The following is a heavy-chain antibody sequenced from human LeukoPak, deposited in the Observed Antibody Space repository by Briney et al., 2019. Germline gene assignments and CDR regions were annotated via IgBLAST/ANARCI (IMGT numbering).Heavy chain of an antibody. CDR3: ARIPGGYYYAMDV. Sequence: PGGSLRLSCVGSGFTFSSHAMSWVRQAPGKGLEWVSYISSRSSNIYYADSVKGRFTISRDNAKNSLYLQMNSLRDEDTAVYYCARIPGGYYYAMDVWGQGTTVTVSS. J-gene: IGHJ6*02. CDR2: ISSRSSNI. V-gene: IGHV3-48*02. CDR1: GFTFSSHA. D-gene: IGHD3-16*01.